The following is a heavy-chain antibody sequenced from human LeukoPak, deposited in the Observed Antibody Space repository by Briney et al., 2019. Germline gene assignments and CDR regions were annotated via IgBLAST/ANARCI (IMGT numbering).Heavy chain of an antibody. CDR1: GYSISSGYY. V-gene: IGHV4-38-2*02. CDR2: IYHSGST. J-gene: IGHJ4*02. CDR3: ARQGSYWDSSGSIDY. D-gene: IGHD3-22*01. Sequence: NPSETLSLTCTVSGYSISSGYYWGWIRQPPGKGLEWIGSIYHSGSTYYNPSLKSRVTISVDTSKNQFSLKLSSVTAADTAVYYCARQGSYWDSSGSIDYWGQGTLVTVSS.